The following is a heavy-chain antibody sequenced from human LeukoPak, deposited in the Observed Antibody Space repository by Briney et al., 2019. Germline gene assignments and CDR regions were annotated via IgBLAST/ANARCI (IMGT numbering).Heavy chain of an antibody. CDR3: ARERVLRYFAYGMDV. Sequence: GGSLRLSCAASGLTFSSYAMHWVRQAPGKRLEWVAVISYDGSNKYYADSVKSRFTISRDNSKNTLYLQMYSLRAGDTAVYYCARERVLRYFAYGMDVWGQGTTVTVSS. V-gene: IGHV3-30*04. CDR1: GLTFSSYA. D-gene: IGHD3-9*01. J-gene: IGHJ6*02. CDR2: ISYDGSNK.